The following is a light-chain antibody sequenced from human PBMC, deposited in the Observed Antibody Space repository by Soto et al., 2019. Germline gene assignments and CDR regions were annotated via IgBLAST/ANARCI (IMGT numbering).Light chain of an antibody. V-gene: IGLV1-51*01. Sequence: QSVLTQPASVSGSPGQSVTISCTGTSSDVGGYNYVSWYQQLPGTAPKLLIYDNNKRPSGIPDRFSGSKSGTSATLGITGLQTGDEADYYCGTWDSSLSAYVFGTGTKAPS. J-gene: IGLJ1*01. CDR3: GTWDSSLSAYV. CDR1: SSDVGGYNY. CDR2: DNN.